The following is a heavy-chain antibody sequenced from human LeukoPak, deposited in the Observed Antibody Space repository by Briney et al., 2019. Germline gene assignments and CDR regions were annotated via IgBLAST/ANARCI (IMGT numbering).Heavy chain of an antibody. V-gene: IGHV4-34*01. CDR2: INNSGST. Sequence: SQTLSLTCAVYGGSLSGYYGSWIRQPPGKGREWIGEINNSGSTNYNPSLKRRVTIPVKPPENQFSLKLRPETAPQRAVKYCGRAQKTRLPQRVGGSCGYSPWGQGTPVTVSS. J-gene: IGHJ5*02. CDR3: GRAQKTRLPQRVGGSCGYSP. D-gene: IGHD2-15*01. CDR1: GGSLSGYY.